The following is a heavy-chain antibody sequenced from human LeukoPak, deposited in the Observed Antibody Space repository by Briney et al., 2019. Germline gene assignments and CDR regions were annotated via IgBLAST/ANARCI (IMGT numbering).Heavy chain of an antibody. V-gene: IGHV1-2*02. CDR2: INPNSGGT. J-gene: IGHJ4*02. CDR1: EYTFTGYY. Sequence: ASVKVSCKASEYTFTGYYTHWVRQAPGQGLEWMGWINPNSGGTNYAQKFQGRVTMTRDTSISTAYMELSRLRSDDTAVYYCARGLVRYYDSSGYSLGFDYWGQGTLVTVSS. D-gene: IGHD3-22*01. CDR3: ARGLVRYYDSSGYSLGFDY.